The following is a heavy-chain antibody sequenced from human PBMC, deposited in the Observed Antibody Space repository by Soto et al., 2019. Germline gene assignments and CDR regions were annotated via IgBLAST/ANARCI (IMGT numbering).Heavy chain of an antibody. V-gene: IGHV4-39*01. D-gene: IGHD2-21*02. J-gene: IGHJ4*02. CDR1: VDSISRRSYY. CDR3: ARQRTSVVTQAYFDV. CDR2: IYYSGST. Sequence: SESLSLTCTVTVDSISRRSYYWGWILQPPGKGLEWIGSIYYSGSTYNNPSLRSGVSMSIDTTKAQFSMKLKCMTAADTALYFCARQRTSVVTQAYFDVWGPGSLVTVSS.